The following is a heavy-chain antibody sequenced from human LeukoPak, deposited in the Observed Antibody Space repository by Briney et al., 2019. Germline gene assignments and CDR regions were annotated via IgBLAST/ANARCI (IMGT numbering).Heavy chain of an antibody. J-gene: IGHJ6*03. CDR3: ARETYSSSSINYYYYMDV. Sequence: SVKVSCKASGGTFSSYAISWVRQAPGQGLEWMGGIIPIFGTANYAQKFQGRVTITTDESTSTAYMELSSLRSEDTAVYYCARETYSSSSINYYYYMDVWGKGTTVTVSS. D-gene: IGHD6-6*01. CDR2: IIPIFGTA. CDR1: GGTFSSYA. V-gene: IGHV1-69*05.